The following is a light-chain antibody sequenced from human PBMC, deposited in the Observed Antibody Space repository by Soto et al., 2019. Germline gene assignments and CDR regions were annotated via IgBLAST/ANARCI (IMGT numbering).Light chain of an antibody. V-gene: IGKV1-5*03. CDR1: QSISSW. J-gene: IGKJ1*01. CDR3: QQYNSYWT. CDR2: KAS. Sequence: DIQMTQSPSTLSASVGDRFTMTCRASQSISSWLAWYQQKPGKAPKLLIYKASSLESGVPSRFSGSGSGTEFTLTISSLQPDDFATYYCQQYNSYWTFGQGTKVDI.